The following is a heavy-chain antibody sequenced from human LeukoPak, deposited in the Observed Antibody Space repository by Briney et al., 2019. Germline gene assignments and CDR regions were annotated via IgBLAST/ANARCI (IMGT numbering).Heavy chain of an antibody. CDR2: IWYDGSKK. V-gene: IGHV3-33*01. D-gene: IGHD5-24*01. Sequence: GGSLRLSCAASGFTFSSYGMHWVRQAPGKGLEWVAVIWYDGSKKYYADSVKGRFTISRDNSKNTLYLQMNSLRAEDTAVYYCARAARWLQFPNYYYYMDVWGKGTTVTVSS. J-gene: IGHJ6*03. CDR3: ARAARWLQFPNYYYYMDV. CDR1: GFTFSSYG.